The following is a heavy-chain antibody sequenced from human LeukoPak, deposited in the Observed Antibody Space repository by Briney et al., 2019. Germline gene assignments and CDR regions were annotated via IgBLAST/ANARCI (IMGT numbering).Heavy chain of an antibody. CDR3: GRLFDS. J-gene: IGHJ4*02. CDR1: GGSIISDNFY. CDR2: INYSGTT. V-gene: IGHV4-39*01. Sequence: SETLSLTCTVSGGSIISDNFYWGWVRQPPGKGLEWVGSINYSGTTYYNPSLRSRLSISVDTSRTQFFLRLNSVTAADTAVYYCGRLFDSWGQGILVTVSS.